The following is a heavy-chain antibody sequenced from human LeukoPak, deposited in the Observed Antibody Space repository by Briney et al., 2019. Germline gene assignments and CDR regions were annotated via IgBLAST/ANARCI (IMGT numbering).Heavy chain of an antibody. CDR2: MKYDGSEK. CDR1: GFTFSSYW. D-gene: IGHD6-13*01. Sequence: GGSLRLSRAASGFTFSSYWMSWDRQAPGRGLEWVANMKYDGSEKDYVDSVKGRFTISRDNAKNSLYLQMNSLRAEDTAVYYCARDIAAAGLFFDYWGQGTLVTVSS. CDR3: ARDIAAAGLFFDY. J-gene: IGHJ4*02. V-gene: IGHV3-7*01.